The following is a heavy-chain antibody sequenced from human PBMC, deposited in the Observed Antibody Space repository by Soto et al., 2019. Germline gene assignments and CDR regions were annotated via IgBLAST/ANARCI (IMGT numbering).Heavy chain of an antibody. CDR3: ARTPTTGTPGFWFDP. Sequence: PGGSLRLSCEASGFSVSSNYMSWVRQAPGKGLEWVSVIYSSGSIYYADSVKGRFTISRDNSKNTLYLQMNSLRAEDTAVYYCARTPTTGTPGFWFDPWGQGTLVTVSS. J-gene: IGHJ5*02. CDR1: GFSVSSNY. V-gene: IGHV3-66*01. D-gene: IGHD1-1*01. CDR2: IYSSGSI.